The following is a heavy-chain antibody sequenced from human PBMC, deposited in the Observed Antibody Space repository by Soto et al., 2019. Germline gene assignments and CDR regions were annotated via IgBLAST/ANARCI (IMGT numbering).Heavy chain of an antibody. CDR2: IYYRGST. CDR3: ARGPYYDLIWNYYYMDV. Sequence: QVQLQESGPGLVKPSETLSLSCNASGGSISGHYWSWVRQTPGKGLEWIGYIYYRGSTNYNPSLKSRVTISVDTSKNHFSLRLTSVTAADTAVYYCARGPYYDLIWNYYYMDVWGKGTTVTVSS. J-gene: IGHJ6*03. V-gene: IGHV4-59*08. D-gene: IGHD3-16*01. CDR1: GGSISGHY.